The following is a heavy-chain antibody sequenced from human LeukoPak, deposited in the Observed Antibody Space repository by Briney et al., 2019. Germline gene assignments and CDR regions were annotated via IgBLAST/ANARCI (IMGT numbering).Heavy chain of an antibody. J-gene: IGHJ4*02. CDR3: AKIYTTTWLVDY. V-gene: IGHV3-30*18. CDR1: GFTFSSYG. D-gene: IGHD6-13*01. Sequence: GGSLRLSCAASGFTFSSYGMHWVRQAPGKGLEWVAVISYDGSNKYYADSVKGRFTISRDNSKNTLYLQMNSLRAEDTAVYYCAKIYTTTWLVDYWGQGTLVTVFS. CDR2: ISYDGSNK.